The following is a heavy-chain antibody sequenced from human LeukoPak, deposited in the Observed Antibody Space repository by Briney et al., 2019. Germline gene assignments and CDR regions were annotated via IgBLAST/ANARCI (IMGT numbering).Heavy chain of an antibody. D-gene: IGHD6-19*01. Sequence: GGSLRLSCAASGFAFSNLAMGGVRQAPGQGLEWVSVISDSGSLTYYADSVKGRFTISRDNSKNTLFLQMNSLRAEDTAVYYCAKDARRTNGWYFFDYWGQGTLVTVSS. CDR1: GFAFSNLA. CDR2: ISDSGSLT. V-gene: IGHV3-23*01. CDR3: AKDARRTNGWYFFDY. J-gene: IGHJ4*02.